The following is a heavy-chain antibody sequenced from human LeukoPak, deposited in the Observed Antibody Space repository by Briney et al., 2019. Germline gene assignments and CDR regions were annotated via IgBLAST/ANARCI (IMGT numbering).Heavy chain of an antibody. CDR3: AKGWYNSGWD. Sequence: GGSLRLSCAASGFTFSTYAINWVRHAPGKGLEWVSSIGSRDGNTYYADSVKGRFTISRDNSRNTVYLQMNSLRADDTAIFYCAKGWYNSGWDWGQGTLVTVSS. J-gene: IGHJ4*02. V-gene: IGHV3-23*01. CDR2: IGSRDGNT. CDR1: GFTFSTYA. D-gene: IGHD6-19*01.